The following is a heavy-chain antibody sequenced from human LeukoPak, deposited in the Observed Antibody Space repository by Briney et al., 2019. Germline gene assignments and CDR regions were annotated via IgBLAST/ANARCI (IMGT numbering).Heavy chain of an antibody. D-gene: IGHD3/OR15-3a*01. V-gene: IGHV3-74*01. CDR3: ARARGNNYGFFDY. J-gene: IGHJ4*02. Sequence: PGGSLRLSCAASGFTFSSYWLHWVRQAPGKGLVWVSRINSDGSRTYYAGSVKGRFTISIDNAKNTLYLQMNSLRAEDTAVYYCARARGNNYGFFDYWGQGILVTVSS. CDR1: GFTFSSYW. CDR2: INSDGSRT.